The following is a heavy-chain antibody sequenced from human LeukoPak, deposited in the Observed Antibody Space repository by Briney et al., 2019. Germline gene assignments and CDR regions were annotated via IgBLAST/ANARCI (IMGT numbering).Heavy chain of an antibody. J-gene: IGHJ5*02. CDR1: GFSYGDYW. CDR2: IKNDASEK. D-gene: IGHD2-15*01. V-gene: IGHV3-7*01. CDR3: ARDLGRCSDVGCSFWFDP. Sequence: SGGSLRLSCAASGFSYGDYWMSWVRQAPGKGLERVANIKNDASEKYYADSVKGRFTVSRDNAKNSLYLQINSPRVEDTAVYYCARDLGRCSDVGCSFWFDPWGQGILVTVSS.